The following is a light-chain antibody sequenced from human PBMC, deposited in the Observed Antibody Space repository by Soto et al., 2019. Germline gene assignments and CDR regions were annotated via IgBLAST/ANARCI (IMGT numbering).Light chain of an antibody. CDR2: SAS. CDR3: QQYGDSVHT. CDR1: QSISSNF. V-gene: IGKV3-20*01. Sequence: EIVLTQSPGTLSLSSGERATFSSRAGQSISSNFLAWYQQKSGQTPRLLIYSASTRASGIPDRFSGSGSGTDFTLTISRLEPEDFAVYYCQQYGDSVHTFGGGTKVEIK. J-gene: IGKJ4*01.